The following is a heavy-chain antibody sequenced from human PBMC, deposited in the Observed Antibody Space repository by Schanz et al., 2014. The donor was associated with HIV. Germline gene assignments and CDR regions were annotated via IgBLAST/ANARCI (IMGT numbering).Heavy chain of an antibody. CDR1: GITFSTYA. CDR3: ASRGGSSWYENWFDP. V-gene: IGHV3-23*01. Sequence: EVQLLESGGALVQPGGSLRLSCADSGITFSTYAMTWVRQAPGKGLEWISSISGSGGSTYYADSVKGRFTISRDNSKNTLYLRMNSLRAEDTAVYYCASRGGSSWYENWFDPWGQGTLVTVSS. J-gene: IGHJ5*02. D-gene: IGHD6-13*01. CDR2: ISGSGGST.